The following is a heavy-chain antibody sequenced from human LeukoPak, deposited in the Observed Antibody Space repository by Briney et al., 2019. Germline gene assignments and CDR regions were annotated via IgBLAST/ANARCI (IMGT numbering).Heavy chain of an antibody. J-gene: IGHJ4*02. D-gene: IGHD6-13*01. CDR2: IYYSGST. V-gene: IGHV4-59*01. Sequence: SETLSLTCTVSGGSISSYYWSWIRQPPGKGLEWIGYIYYSGSTNYNPSLKSRVTISVDTSKNQFSLKLSSVTAADTAVYYCARDHSTAAAGMGIDYWGQGTLVTVSS. CDR1: GGSISSYY. CDR3: ARDHSTAAAGMGIDY.